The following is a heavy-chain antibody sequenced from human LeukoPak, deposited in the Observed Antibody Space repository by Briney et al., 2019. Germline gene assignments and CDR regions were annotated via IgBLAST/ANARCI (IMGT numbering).Heavy chain of an antibody. V-gene: IGHV3-7*01. CDR2: IKQDGSEK. CDR3: ARDLTARPYGSGSFDF. CDR1: GFTFSTYW. J-gene: IGHJ4*02. Sequence: GGSLRLPCAASGFTFSTYWMSWVRQAPGKGLEWVANIKQDGSEKYYVDSVKGRFTISRDNAKNSLFLQMKSLRADDTAVYYCARDLTARPYGSGSFDFWGQGTLITVSS. D-gene: IGHD3-10*01.